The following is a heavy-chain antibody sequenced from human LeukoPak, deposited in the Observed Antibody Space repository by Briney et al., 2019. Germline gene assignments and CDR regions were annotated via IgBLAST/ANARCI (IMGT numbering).Heavy chain of an antibody. V-gene: IGHV4-39*01. Sequence: PSETLSLTCTVSGASISSSSYYWGWLRQPPGKGLQWIGSIYYSGSTYYNPSLKSRVTISVDTSKNQFSLKLSSVTAADTAVYYCARPVSIAARTGYNWFDPWGQGTLVTVSS. D-gene: IGHD6-6*01. J-gene: IGHJ5*02. CDR3: ARPVSIAARTGYNWFDP. CDR1: GASISSSSYY. CDR2: IYYSGST.